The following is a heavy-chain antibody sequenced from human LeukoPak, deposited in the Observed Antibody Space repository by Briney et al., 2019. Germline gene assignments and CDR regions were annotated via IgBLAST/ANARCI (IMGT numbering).Heavy chain of an antibody. J-gene: IGHJ5*02. CDR3: ARDPSAVPTAVNWFDP. CDR1: GFTFTNYA. CDR2: ISAGSGNT. D-gene: IGHD2-2*01. V-gene: IGHV3-23*01. Sequence: PGGSLRLSCAASGFTFTNYAMTWVRQAPGRGLEWVSAISAGSGNTFYADSVKGRFTISRDNSKNALFLQMNSLRAEDTAVYYCARDPSAVPTAVNWFDPWGQGTLVTVSS.